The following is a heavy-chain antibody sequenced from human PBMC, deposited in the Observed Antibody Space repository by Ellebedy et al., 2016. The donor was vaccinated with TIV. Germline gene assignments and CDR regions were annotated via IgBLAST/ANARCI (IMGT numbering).Heavy chain of an antibody. Sequence: PGGSLRLSCAASGFTFNKYDIHWIRQAPGKGLEWVAVISYDGSNKYYADSVKGRFTISSDNSKNTLYLQMNSLRAEDTAVYYCAREELGYCSGGSCYPLTNPPDYWGQGTLVTVSS. CDR2: ISYDGSNK. CDR1: GFTFNKYD. D-gene: IGHD2-15*01. CDR3: AREELGYCSGGSCYPLTNPPDY. J-gene: IGHJ4*02. V-gene: IGHV3-30-3*01.